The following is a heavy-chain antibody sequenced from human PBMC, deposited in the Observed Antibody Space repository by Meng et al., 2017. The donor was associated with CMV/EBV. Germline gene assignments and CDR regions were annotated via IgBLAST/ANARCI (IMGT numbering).Heavy chain of an antibody. V-gene: IGHV3-9*01. J-gene: IGHJ6*02. CDR2: ISWNSGSI. CDR1: GFTFDDYA. Sequence: GGSLRLSCAASGFTFDDYAMHWVRQAPGKGLEWVSGISWNSGSIGYADSVKGRFTISRDSAKNSLYLQMNSLRAEDTAVYYCARDPERRNHVYYYYYGMDVWGQGTTVTVSS. CDR3: ARDPERRNHVYYYYYGMDV. D-gene: IGHD1-14*01.